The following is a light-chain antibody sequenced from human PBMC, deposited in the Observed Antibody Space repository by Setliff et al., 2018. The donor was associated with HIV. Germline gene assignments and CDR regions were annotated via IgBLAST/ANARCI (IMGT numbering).Light chain of an antibody. CDR2: DVS. J-gene: IGLJ1*01. CDR3: SIHRSRGYV. CDR1: SSDVGGYNY. V-gene: IGLV2-11*01. Sequence: QSALTQPRSVSGSPGQSVTISCTGTSSDVGGYNYVSWYQQHTGKAPKLMIYDVSKRPSGVPDRFSGSKSGGTASLTISGLQAEDEADYYCSIHRSRGYVFGSGTKVTVL.